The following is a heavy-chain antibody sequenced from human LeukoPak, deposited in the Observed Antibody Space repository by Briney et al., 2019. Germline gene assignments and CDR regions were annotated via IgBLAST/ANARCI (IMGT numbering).Heavy chain of an antibody. CDR1: GGSMNSYY. D-gene: IGHD6-19*01. Sequence: PSETLSVTCSVSGGSMNSYYWSWIRQSPGKGLEWIGYIYYSGSTNYNPSLKSRVTISVDTSKNQFSLKLSSVTAADTAVYYCARRGGWYYFDYWGQGTLVTVSS. CDR2: IYYSGST. V-gene: IGHV4-59*08. J-gene: IGHJ4*02. CDR3: ARRGGWYYFDY.